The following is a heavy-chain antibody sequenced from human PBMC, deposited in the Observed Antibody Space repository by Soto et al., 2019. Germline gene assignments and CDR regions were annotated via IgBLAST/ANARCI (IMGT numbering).Heavy chain of an antibody. CDR2: IYYSGST. CDR1: GGSISSSSYY. Sequence: PWETLSLTCTVSGGSISSSSYYWGWIRQPPGKGLEWIGSIYYSGSTYYNPSLKSRVTISVDTSKNQFSLKLSSVTAADTAVYYCARHYRSGIAAAGGDFDYWGQGTLVTVS. CDR3: ARHYRSGIAAAGGDFDY. D-gene: IGHD6-13*01. V-gene: IGHV4-39*01. J-gene: IGHJ4*02.